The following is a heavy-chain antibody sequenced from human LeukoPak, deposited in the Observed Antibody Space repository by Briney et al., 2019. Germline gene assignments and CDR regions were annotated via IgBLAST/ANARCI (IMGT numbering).Heavy chain of an antibody. CDR3: ASSRGLPPLEYYFDY. CDR1: GYTFTSYD. J-gene: IGHJ4*02. V-gene: IGHV1-8*01. CDR2: MNPNSGNT. Sequence: ASVKVSCKASGYTFTSYDINWVRQATGQGLEWMGWMNPNSGNTGYAQKFQGRVTMTRNTSISTAYMELSSLRSEDTAVYYCASSRGLPPLEYYFDYWGQGTLVTVSS. D-gene: IGHD1-26*01.